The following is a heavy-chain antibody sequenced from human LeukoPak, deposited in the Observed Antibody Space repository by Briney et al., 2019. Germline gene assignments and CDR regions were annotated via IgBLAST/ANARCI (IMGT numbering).Heavy chain of an antibody. J-gene: IGHJ4*02. CDR2: ISAYNGNT. D-gene: IGHD1-26*01. CDR3: ARDTRSAVGATIFDY. Sequence: GASVKVSCKASGYTFTSYGISWVRQDPGQGLEWMGWISAYNGNTNYAQKLQGRVTMTTDTSTSTAYMELRSLRSDDTAVYYCARDTRSAVGATIFDYWGQGTLVTVSS. CDR1: GYTFTSYG. V-gene: IGHV1-18*01.